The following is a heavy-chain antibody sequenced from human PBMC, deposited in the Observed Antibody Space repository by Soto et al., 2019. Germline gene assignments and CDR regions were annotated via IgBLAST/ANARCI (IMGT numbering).Heavy chain of an antibody. CDR2: IIGNSGTT. V-gene: IGHV3-23*01. CDR1: GFSFSSYD. J-gene: IGHJ4*01. D-gene: IGHD5-18*01. Sequence: PGGSLRLSCVASGFSFSSYDMSWVRRAPGKGLEWVSFIIGNSGTTYYADSVKGRFTISRDNSKNTLYLQMSRLGAEDTAAYYCAKGSTYSFYFDHWGQGTLVTVSS. CDR3: AKGSTYSFYFDH.